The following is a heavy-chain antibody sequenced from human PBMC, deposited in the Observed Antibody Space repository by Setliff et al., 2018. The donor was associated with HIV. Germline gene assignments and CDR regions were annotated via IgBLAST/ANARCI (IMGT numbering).Heavy chain of an antibody. CDR1: GFIFSDYY. Sequence: PGGSLRLSCAASGFIFSDYYMSWIRQAPGKGLEWVSYISSSGSTKYYADSVKGRFTISRDNAKNSLYLQMNSLRAEDTAVYYCAREGYYDILTANEGGFDYWGQGTLVTVSS. J-gene: IGHJ4*02. CDR3: AREGYYDILTANEGGFDY. D-gene: IGHD3-9*01. CDR2: ISSSGSTK. V-gene: IGHV3-11*04.